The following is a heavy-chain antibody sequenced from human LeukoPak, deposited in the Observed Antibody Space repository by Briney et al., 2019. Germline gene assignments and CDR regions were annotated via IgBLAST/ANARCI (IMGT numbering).Heavy chain of an antibody. CDR3: ARDERACYFDY. CDR2: IWYDGSDK. CDR1: GFAFNTYG. V-gene: IGHV3-33*01. Sequence: HPGGSLRLSCAASGFAFNTYGMHWVRQAPDKGLEWVAVIWYDGSDKYYADSVKGRFTISRDNSKNTLYLQTNSLRAEDTAVYYCARDERACYFDYWGQGTLVTVSS. J-gene: IGHJ4*02.